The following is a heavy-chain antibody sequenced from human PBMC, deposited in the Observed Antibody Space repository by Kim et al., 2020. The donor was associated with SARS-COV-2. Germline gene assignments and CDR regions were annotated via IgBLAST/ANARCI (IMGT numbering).Heavy chain of an antibody. Sequence: TYGYGWDYYSDSVKGRFTISRDNSKNTIYLQMNDRTVDDTAIYYCVRFEHWSQGALVAVSS. V-gene: IGHV3-53*01. J-gene: IGHJ4*02. CDR3: VRFEH. CDR2: TYGYGWD.